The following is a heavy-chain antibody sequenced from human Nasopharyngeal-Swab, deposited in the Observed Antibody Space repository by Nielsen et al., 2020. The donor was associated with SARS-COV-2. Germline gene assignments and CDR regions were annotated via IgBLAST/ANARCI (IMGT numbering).Heavy chain of an antibody. D-gene: IGHD6-19*01. V-gene: IGHV5-51*01. CDR1: GSSFTSYW. CDR2: IYPGDSDT. J-gene: IGHJ4*02. CDR3: ARLTYSSGWCFDY. Sequence: GESLKISCKGSGSSFTSYWIGWVRQMPGKGLEWMGIIYPGDSDTRYSPSFQGQVTISADKSVSTAYLQWSSLKASDTAMYYCARLTYSSGWCFDYWGQGTLVTVSS.